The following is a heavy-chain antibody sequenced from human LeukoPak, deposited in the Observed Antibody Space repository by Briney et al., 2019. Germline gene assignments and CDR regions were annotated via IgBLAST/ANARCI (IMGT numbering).Heavy chain of an antibody. D-gene: IGHD3-16*01. CDR2: ISAYNGNT. V-gene: IGHV1-18*01. Sequence: HGASVKVSCKASGYTFTSYGISWVRQAPGQGLEWMGWISAYNGNTNYAQKLQGRVTMTTDTSTSTAYMELRSLRSDDTAVYYCARDETNAMIGQYYFDYWGQGTLVTVSS. CDR3: ARDETNAMIGQYYFDY. J-gene: IGHJ4*02. CDR1: GYTFTSYG.